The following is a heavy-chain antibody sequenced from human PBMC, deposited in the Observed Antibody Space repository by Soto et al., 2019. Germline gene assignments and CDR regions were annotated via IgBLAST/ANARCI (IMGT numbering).Heavy chain of an antibody. J-gene: IGHJ4*02. CDR3: PFWVSYRYTMSDY. CDR1: GCKFINCA. V-gene: IGHV3-23*01. CDR2: ISGSGGST. D-gene: IGHD3-16*02. Sequence: AGGSLRVRYAASGCKFINCAMSGVLQAPGKGLEWASAISGSGGSTYYADSVKGRFTISRDNSKNTLYLQMNSLRAEDTAVYYCPFWVSYRYTMSDYWGQGTLDTVSP.